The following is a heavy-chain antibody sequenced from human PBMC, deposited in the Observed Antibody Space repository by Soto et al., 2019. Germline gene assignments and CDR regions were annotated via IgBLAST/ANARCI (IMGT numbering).Heavy chain of an antibody. CDR3: ARDRVESGYPEYFQH. V-gene: IGHV3-53*01. D-gene: IGHD3-22*01. CDR2: IYSGGST. Sequence: EVQLVESGGGLIQPGGSLRLSCAASGFTVSRNYMSWVRQAPGKGLEWVSVIYSGGSTYYADSVKGRFTISRDNSKNTLYLQMNSLRAEDTAVYYCARDRVESGYPEYFQHWGQGTLVTVFS. CDR1: GFTVSRNY. J-gene: IGHJ1*01.